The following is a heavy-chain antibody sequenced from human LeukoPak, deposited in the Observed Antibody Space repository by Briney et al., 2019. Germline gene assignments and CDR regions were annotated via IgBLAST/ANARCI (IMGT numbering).Heavy chain of an antibody. Sequence: PGGSLRLSCGASGFTFSNYGMHWVRQAPGKGLEWVAVISNEGTSINYADSVKGRFTISRDNSRNTLYLQMNSLRAEDTAVYYCASLGPSSGSHPEYFQHWGQGTLVTVSS. CDR2: ISNEGTSI. V-gene: IGHV3-33*05. D-gene: IGHD3-22*01. CDR3: ASLGPSSGSHPEYFQH. CDR1: GFTFSNYG. J-gene: IGHJ1*01.